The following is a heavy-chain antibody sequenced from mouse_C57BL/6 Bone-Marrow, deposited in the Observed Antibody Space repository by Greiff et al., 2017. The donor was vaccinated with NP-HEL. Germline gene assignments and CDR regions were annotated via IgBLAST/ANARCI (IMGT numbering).Heavy chain of an antibody. V-gene: IGHV2-2*01. CDR2: IWSGGST. CDR1: GFSLTSYG. Sequence: QVQLKESGPGLVQPSQSLSITCTVSGFSLTSYGVHWVRQSPGKGLEWLGVIWSGGSTDYNAAFISRLSISKDNSKSQVFFKMNSLQADDTAIYYCARNSGFITTVVAPYAMDDWGQGTSVTVSS. CDR3: ARNSGFITTVVAPYAMDD. J-gene: IGHJ4*01. D-gene: IGHD1-1*01.